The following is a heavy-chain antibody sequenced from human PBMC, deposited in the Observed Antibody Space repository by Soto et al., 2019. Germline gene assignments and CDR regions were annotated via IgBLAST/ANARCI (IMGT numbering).Heavy chain of an antibody. Sequence: SETLSLTCTVSGGSISSYYWSWIRQPPGKGLEWIGYIYCSGSTNYNPSLKSRVTISVDTSKNQFSLKLSSVTAADTAVYYCARSVVPAANWFDPWGQGTXVTVSS. D-gene: IGHD2-2*01. V-gene: IGHV4-59*01. CDR3: ARSVVPAANWFDP. CDR2: IYCSGST. CDR1: GGSISSYY. J-gene: IGHJ5*02.